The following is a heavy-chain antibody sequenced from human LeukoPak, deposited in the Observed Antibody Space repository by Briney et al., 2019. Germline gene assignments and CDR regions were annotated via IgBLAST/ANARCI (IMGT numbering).Heavy chain of an antibody. CDR3: ARGRDKGIVATIIDY. V-gene: IGHV3-21*01. CDR1: GFTFSSYS. Sequence: GGSLRLSCAASGFTFSSYSMNWVRQAPGKGLEWVSSISSSSSYIYYADSVKGRFTISRDNAKNSLYLQMNSLRAEDTAVYYCARGRDKGIVATIIDYWGQGTLVTVSS. CDR2: ISSSSSYI. D-gene: IGHD5-12*01. J-gene: IGHJ4*02.